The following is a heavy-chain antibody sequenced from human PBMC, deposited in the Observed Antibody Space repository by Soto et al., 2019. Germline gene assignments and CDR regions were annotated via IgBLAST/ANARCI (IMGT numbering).Heavy chain of an antibody. V-gene: IGHV3-48*02. J-gene: IGHJ4*02. CDR2: IGSSGSTI. CDR1: EFTFSTYS. Sequence: AGGSLRLSCGVSEFTFSTYSMNWVRQAPGKGLEWVSYIGSSGSTIHYADSVKGRFTITRDNAKNSLSLQMNSLRDEDTAVYYCARGSSGWYDYWGQGTLVTVSS. D-gene: IGHD6-19*01. CDR3: ARGSSGWYDY.